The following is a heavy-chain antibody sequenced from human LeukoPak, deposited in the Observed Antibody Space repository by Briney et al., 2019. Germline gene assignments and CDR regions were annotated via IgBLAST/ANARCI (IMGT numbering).Heavy chain of an antibody. V-gene: IGHV4-4*02. Sequence: SETLSLTCAVSGVSISSSNWWSWVRQPPGKGLEWIGEIYHSGSTNYNPSLKSRVTISVDKSKNQFSLKLTSVTAADTAVYYCARVRSGWYSSWSYWGQGTLVTVSS. J-gene: IGHJ4*02. CDR3: ARVRSGWYSSWSY. CDR2: IYHSGST. D-gene: IGHD6-19*01. CDR1: GVSISSSNW.